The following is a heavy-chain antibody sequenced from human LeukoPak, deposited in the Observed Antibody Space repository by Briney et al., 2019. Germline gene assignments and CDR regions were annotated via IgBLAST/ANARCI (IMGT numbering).Heavy chain of an antibody. CDR1: GFTFSSYA. Sequence: GGSLRLSCAASGFTFSSYAMSWVRQAPGKGLEWVSAISGSGGSTYYADSVKGRFTISRDNSKNTLYLQMNSLRAEDTAVYYCAKEVLLWFGESKAGFDYWGQGTLVTVSS. CDR3: AKEVLLWFGESKAGFDY. J-gene: IGHJ4*02. D-gene: IGHD3-10*01. V-gene: IGHV3-23*01. CDR2: ISGSGGST.